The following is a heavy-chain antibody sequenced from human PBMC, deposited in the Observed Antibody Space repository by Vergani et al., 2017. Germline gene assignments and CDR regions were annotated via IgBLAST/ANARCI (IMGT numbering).Heavy chain of an antibody. CDR1: GFTSSYYG. V-gene: IGHV1-46*03. CDR2: INPSGGHT. Sequence: QVHLVESGGGVVQPGRSLRLSCVVSGFTSSYYGMHWVRQAPGQGLEWMGIINPSGGHTNYAQKFQGRVTMTRDTSTSTVYMELSSLRSKDTAIYYCARGDYGILTGYRYWGQGTLVTVSA. CDR3: ARGDYGILTGYRY. D-gene: IGHD3-9*01. J-gene: IGHJ4*02.